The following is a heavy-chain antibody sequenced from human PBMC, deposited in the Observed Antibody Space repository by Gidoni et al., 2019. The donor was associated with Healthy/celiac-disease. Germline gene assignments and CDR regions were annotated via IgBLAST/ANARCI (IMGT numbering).Heavy chain of an antibody. CDR1: GFTFRSNA. J-gene: IGHJ3*02. V-gene: IGHV3-23*01. CDR2: ISGSGGST. CDR3: ANPAIVVVPAANLGDDAFDI. Sequence: EVQLLESGGGLVQPGGSLRLSCAASGFTFRSNAMTWVRQAPGKGLEWVSCISGSGGSTYYADSVKGRFTISRDNSKNTLYLQMNSLRAEDTSVYYCANPAIVVVPAANLGDDAFDIWGQGTMVTVSS. D-gene: IGHD2-2*01.